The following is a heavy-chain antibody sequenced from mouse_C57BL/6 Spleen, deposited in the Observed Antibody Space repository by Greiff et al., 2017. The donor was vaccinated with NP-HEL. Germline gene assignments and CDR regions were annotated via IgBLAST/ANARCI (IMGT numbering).Heavy chain of an antibody. D-gene: IGHD1-1*01. CDR3: AKNGDYYGSSYAWFAY. Sequence: VQLQQSGPGLVQPSQSLSITCTVSGFSLTSYGVHWVRQSPGKGLEWLGVIWRGGSTDYNAAFMSRLSITKDNSKSQVFLKMNSLQADDTAIYDCAKNGDYYGSSYAWFAYWGQGTLVTVAA. J-gene: IGHJ3*01. V-gene: IGHV2-5*01. CDR2: IWRGGST. CDR1: GFSLTSYG.